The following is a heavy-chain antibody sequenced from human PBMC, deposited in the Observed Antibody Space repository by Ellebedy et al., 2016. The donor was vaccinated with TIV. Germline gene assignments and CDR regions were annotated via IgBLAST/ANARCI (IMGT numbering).Heavy chain of an antibody. CDR1: RGTFSSYA. CDR2: IIPIFGTA. CDR3: ARELDQLLFY. J-gene: IGHJ4*02. V-gene: IGHV1-69*05. Sequence: SVKVSXKASRGTFSSYAISWVRQAPGQGLEWMGGIIPIFGTANYAQKFQGRVTMTTDTSTSTAYMELRSLRSDDTAVYYCARELDQLLFYWGQGTLVTVSS. D-gene: IGHD2-2*01.